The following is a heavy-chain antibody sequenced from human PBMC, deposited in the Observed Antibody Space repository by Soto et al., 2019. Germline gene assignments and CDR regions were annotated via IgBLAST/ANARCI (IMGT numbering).Heavy chain of an antibody. D-gene: IGHD3-22*01. J-gene: IGHJ4*02. CDR2: ISYDGTNK. CDR1: GFTFSSYG. V-gene: IGHV3-30*18. Sequence: PGGSLRLSCAASGFTFSSYGMHWVRQSPGKGLEWVAVISYDGTNKYYADSVKGRFTISRDNSKNTLYLQMDSLRPEDTSVYYCAKGGFYDSSGPDFDYWGQGTLVTVSS. CDR3: AKGGFYDSSGPDFDY.